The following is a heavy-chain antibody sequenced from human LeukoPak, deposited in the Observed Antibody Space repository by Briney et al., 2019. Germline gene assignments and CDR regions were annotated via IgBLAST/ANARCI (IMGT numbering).Heavy chain of an antibody. D-gene: IGHD6-13*01. CDR1: GYSFTSYW. Sequence: GESLKISCQGSGYSFTSYWIGWVRQMPGKGLEWMGIIYPGDSDTRYSPSFQGQVTISADKSISTAYLQWSSLKASDTAMYYCARHRRIAAAGTTSDLDYWGQGTLVTVSS. V-gene: IGHV5-51*01. CDR2: IYPGDSDT. CDR3: ARHRRIAAAGTTSDLDY. J-gene: IGHJ4*02.